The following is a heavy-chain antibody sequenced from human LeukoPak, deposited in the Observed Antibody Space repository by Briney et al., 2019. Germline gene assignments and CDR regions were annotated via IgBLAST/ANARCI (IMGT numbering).Heavy chain of an antibody. CDR1: GFTFSSYG. Sequence: GRSLRLSCAASGFTFSSYGMHWVRQAPGKGLEWVADISYDGSNKYYADSVKGRFAISRDNSKNTLYLQMNSLRAEDTAVYYCAKDLSSGWCDYWGQGTLVTVSS. D-gene: IGHD6-19*01. J-gene: IGHJ4*02. CDR2: ISYDGSNK. CDR3: AKDLSSGWCDY. V-gene: IGHV3-30*18.